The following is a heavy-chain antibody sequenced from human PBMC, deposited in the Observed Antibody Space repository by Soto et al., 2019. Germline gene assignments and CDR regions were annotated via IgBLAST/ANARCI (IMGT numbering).Heavy chain of an antibody. CDR3: ARGSRYCSSTSCYTGEGYYYYYYGMDV. D-gene: IGHD2-2*02. CDR2: ISSSSSYI. J-gene: IGHJ6*02. CDR1: GFTFSSYS. V-gene: IGHV3-21*01. Sequence: GGSLRLSCAASGFTFSSYSMNWVRQAPGKGLEWVSSISSSSSYIYYADSVKGRFTISRDNAKNSLYLQMNSLRAEDTAVYYCARGSRYCSSTSCYTGEGYYYYYYGMDVWGQGTTVTVSS.